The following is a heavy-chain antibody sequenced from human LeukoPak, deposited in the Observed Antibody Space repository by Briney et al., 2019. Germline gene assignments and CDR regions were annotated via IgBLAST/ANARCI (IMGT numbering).Heavy chain of an antibody. J-gene: IGHJ4*02. CDR1: GFSLSTSGVG. D-gene: IGHD3-3*01. CDR2: IYWNDDE. CDR3: VHVRVRVFDYTYYFDS. Sequence: SGPTLVKPTQTLTLTCTFSGFSLSTSGVGVGWIRQPPGKALKWLAPIYWNDDERYSPSLKTRLTITKDTSENQVVLTVTNMDPVDAATYYCVHVRVRVFDYTYYFDSWGQGTPVTVSS. V-gene: IGHV2-5*01.